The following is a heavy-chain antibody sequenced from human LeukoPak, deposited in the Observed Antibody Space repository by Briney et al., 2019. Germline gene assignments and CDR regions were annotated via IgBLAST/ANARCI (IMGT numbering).Heavy chain of an antibody. J-gene: IGHJ6*02. V-gene: IGHV3-30*04. CDR2: ISYDGSNK. D-gene: IGHD3-3*01. CDR1: GFTFSSSA. CDR3: ARTFTYYDFWGYYGMDV. Sequence: PGRSLRLSCAACGFTFSSSAMHWVRQAPGKGLEWVAVISYDGSNKYYADSVKGRFTISRDNSKNTLYLQMNSLRAEDTAVYYCARTFTYYDFWGYYGMDVWGQGTTVTVSS.